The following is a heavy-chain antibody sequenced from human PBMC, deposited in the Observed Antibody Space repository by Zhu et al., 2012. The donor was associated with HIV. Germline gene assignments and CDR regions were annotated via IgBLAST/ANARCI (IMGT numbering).Heavy chain of an antibody. Sequence: QVQLQQWGAGLLKPSETLSLTCAVYGGSFSGYYWSWIRQPPGKGLEWIAEINHSGSTNYNPSLKSRVTVSVYTSKSQFSLKMSSVTAADTAVYYCARHGLGYASKWYRGNWYFDVWGRGTLVTVSS. V-gene: IGHV4-34*01. D-gene: IGHD2-8*01. CDR1: GGSFSGYY. CDR3: ARHGLGYASKWYRGNWYFDV. J-gene: IGHJ2*01. CDR2: INHSGST.